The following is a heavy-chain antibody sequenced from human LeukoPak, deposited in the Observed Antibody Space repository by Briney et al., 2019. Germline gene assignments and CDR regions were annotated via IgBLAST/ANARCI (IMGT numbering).Heavy chain of an antibody. CDR2: ISYDGSKE. V-gene: IGHV3-30-3*01. Sequence: PGRSLRLSCAASGFTFRNYAMHWVRQAPGKGLEWVTIISYDGSKEYDADSVKGRFTVSKDNSRNTLYLQMNSLRTGDTAVYYCVREGSMYSGMDVWGQGTTVIVSS. J-gene: IGHJ6*02. D-gene: IGHD2-21*01. CDR3: VREGSMYSGMDV. CDR1: GFTFRNYA.